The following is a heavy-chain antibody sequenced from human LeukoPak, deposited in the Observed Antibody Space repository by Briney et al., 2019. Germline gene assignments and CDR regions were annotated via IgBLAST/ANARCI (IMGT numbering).Heavy chain of an antibody. Sequence: PSETLSLTCTVSGGSISSYYWSWIRQPAGKGLEWIGRIYTSGGTDYNPSLKSRVTISVDTSKNQFSLKLSSVTAADTAVYYCARLFLYDRWASSGAGRDYWGQGTLVTVSS. J-gene: IGHJ4*02. CDR3: ARLFLYDRWASSGAGRDY. D-gene: IGHD3-3*01. CDR2: IYTSGGT. CDR1: GGSISSYY. V-gene: IGHV4-4*07.